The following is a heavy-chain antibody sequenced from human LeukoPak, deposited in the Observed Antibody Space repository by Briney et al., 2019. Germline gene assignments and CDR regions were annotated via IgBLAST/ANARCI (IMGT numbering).Heavy chain of an antibody. Sequence: VASVKVSCKASEGTFSTYAISWVRQAPGQGLEWMGRIIPILGIANYAQKFQGRVTITADKSTSTTYMELSSLRSEDTAVYYCARARDDYVWGSPLGDDYFDYWGQGTLVTVSP. CDR2: IIPILGIA. J-gene: IGHJ4*02. V-gene: IGHV1-69*04. D-gene: IGHD3-16*01. CDR1: EGTFSTYA. CDR3: ARARDDYVWGSPLGDDYFDY.